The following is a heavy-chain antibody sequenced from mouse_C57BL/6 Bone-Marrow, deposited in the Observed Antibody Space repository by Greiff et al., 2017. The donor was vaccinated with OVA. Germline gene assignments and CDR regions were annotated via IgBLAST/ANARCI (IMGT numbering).Heavy chain of an antibody. D-gene: IGHD1-1*01. CDR1: GYTFTSYW. CDR3: ARSGYYGSEGAMDY. CDR2: IDPSDSYT. V-gene: IGHV1-69*01. J-gene: IGHJ4*01. Sequence: QVQLQQPGAELVMPGASVKLSCKASGYTFTSYWMHWVKQRPGQGLEWIGEIDPSDSYTNYNQKFKGKSTLTVDKSSSTAYMQLSSLTSEDSAVYYCARSGYYGSEGAMDYWGQGTSVTVSS.